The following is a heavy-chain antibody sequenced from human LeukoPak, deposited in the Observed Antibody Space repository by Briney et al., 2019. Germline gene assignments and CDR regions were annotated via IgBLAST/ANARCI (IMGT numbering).Heavy chain of an antibody. CDR3: AREEDVAAAGGYFDL. CDR1: GYSISSGNF. D-gene: IGHD6-13*01. Sequence: SETLSLTCTVSGYSISSGNFWGWIRQPPGKGLEWIGSIYHSGSTYDNPSLKSRVTISVDTSKNQFSLKLSSVTAADTAVYYCAREEDVAAAGGYFDLWGRGTLVTVSS. CDR2: IYHSGST. J-gene: IGHJ2*01. V-gene: IGHV4-38-2*02.